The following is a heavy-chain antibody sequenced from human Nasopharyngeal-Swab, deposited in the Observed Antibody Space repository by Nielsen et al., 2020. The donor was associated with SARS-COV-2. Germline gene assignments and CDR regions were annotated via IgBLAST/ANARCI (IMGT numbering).Heavy chain of an antibody. D-gene: IGHD2-21*02. V-gene: IGHV4-4*02. CDR3: ARGGDWRFDP. Sequence: WIRQPPGKGLEWIGEVHRSGTTNCNPTLKSRVTISMDKSKNNFSLKLNSVTAADTALYYCARGGDWRFDPWGQGTLVTVSS. J-gene: IGHJ5*02. CDR2: VHRSGTT.